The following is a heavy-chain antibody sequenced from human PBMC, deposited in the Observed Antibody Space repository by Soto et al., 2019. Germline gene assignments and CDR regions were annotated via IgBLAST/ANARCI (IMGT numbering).Heavy chain of an antibody. CDR1: GFTFNTYW. V-gene: IGHV3-74*01. CDR3: AKGASGDHPFR. Sequence: EVHLVESGGGLVQPGGSLRLSCAASGFTFNTYWMHWVRQAPGKGLVWVSRIDGDGTRTNYADAVEGRFTISRDNAKNTLYLQVNSLRAEDTAMYYCAKGASGDHPFRWGQGTLVTVSS. J-gene: IGHJ4*02. D-gene: IGHD6-19*01. CDR2: IDGDGTRT.